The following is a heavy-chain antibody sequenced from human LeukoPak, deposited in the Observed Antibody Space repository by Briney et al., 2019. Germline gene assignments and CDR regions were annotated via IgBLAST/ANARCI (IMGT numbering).Heavy chain of an antibody. CDR2: ISGSGGRT. CDR1: GFTFAGYA. CDR3: VKEGTLYYSDRIPY. J-gene: IGHJ4*02. D-gene: IGHD3-22*01. Sequence: PGGSLRLSCAASGFTFAGYAMSWVRQAPGKGLEWVSTISGSGGRTYYADSVKGRFTISRDNSKNTLYVQMNSLRAEDTAVYYCVKEGTLYYSDRIPYWGQGTLVTVSS. V-gene: IGHV3-23*01.